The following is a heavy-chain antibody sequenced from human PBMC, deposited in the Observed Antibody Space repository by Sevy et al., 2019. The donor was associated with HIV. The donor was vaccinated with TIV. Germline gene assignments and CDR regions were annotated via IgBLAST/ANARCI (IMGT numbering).Heavy chain of an antibody. CDR2: IIPIFGTA. CDR3: SGVGECRSSFNFGY. V-gene: IGHV1-69*13. D-gene: IGHD3-16*01. Sequence: ASVKVSCKASGGTFSSYAISWVRQAPGQGLEWMGGIIPIFGTANYAQKFQGRVTITADEFTSTAYMELSSLRSVVTGVYYCSGVGECRSSFNFGYWGQGTLVNGSS. CDR1: GGTFSSYA. J-gene: IGHJ4*02.